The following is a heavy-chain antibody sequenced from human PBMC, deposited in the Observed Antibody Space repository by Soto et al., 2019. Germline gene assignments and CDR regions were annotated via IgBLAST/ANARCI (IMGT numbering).Heavy chain of an antibody. Sequence: ASVKVSCKASGYTFTGYYMHWVRQAPGQGLEWMGWVNPNSGGTKSAQKFQGRVTMTRDTSISTAYMELSRLRSDDTAVYYCARRKGDYYDSSGYHYYFDYWGQGTLVTVSS. CDR1: GYTFTGYY. CDR2: VNPNSGGT. D-gene: IGHD3-22*01. CDR3: ARRKGDYYDSSGYHYYFDY. V-gene: IGHV1-2*02. J-gene: IGHJ4*02.